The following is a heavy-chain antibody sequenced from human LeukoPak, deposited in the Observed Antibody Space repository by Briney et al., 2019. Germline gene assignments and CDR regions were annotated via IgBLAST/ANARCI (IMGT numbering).Heavy chain of an antibody. D-gene: IGHD2-2*02. V-gene: IGHV4-59*08. J-gene: IGHJ4*02. CDR2: FYYSGST. CDR3: ARTRSQAISAQYFDY. CDR1: GGSFSSYS. Sequence: NPSETLSLTCTVSGGSFSSYSWSWIRQPPGKGLEWIGYFYYSGSTNYNPSLKSRVTISVDTSKSQFSLNLTSVTAADTAVYYCARTRSQAISAQYFDYWGQGTLVTVSS.